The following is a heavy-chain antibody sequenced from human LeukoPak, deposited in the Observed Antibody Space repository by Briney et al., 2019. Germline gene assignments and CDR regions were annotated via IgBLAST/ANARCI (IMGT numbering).Heavy chain of an antibody. V-gene: IGHV4-39*07. CDR2: IYYSGST. CDR1: GGSISSSNYY. D-gene: IGHD6-13*01. Sequence: PSETLSLTCTVSGGSISSSNYYWGWIRQPPGKGLEWIGNIYYSGSTYYNPSLKSRVTISVDTSKNQFSLKLSSVAAADTAVYYCARVHFERIAAAGAAPFDIWGQGTMVTVSS. J-gene: IGHJ3*02. CDR3: ARVHFERIAAAGAAPFDI.